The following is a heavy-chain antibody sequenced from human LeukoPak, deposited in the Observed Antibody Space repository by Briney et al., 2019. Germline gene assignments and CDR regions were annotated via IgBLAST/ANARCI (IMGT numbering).Heavy chain of an antibody. J-gene: IGHJ4*02. Sequence: ASVKVSCKASGGTFSSYDISWVRQAPGQGLEWMGGIIPIFGTANYAQKFQGRVSMTRNTSTSTVYMELSSLRSEDTAVYYCARDWYLDYWGQGTLVTVSS. CDR3: ARDWYLDY. CDR2: IIPIFGTA. V-gene: IGHV1-69*05. CDR1: GGTFSSYD.